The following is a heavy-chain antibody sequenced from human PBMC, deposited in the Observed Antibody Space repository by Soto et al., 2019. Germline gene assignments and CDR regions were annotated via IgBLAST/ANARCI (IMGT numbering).Heavy chain of an antibody. CDR2: INPNSGGT. Sequence: ASVKVSCKASGYTFTGYYMHWVRQAPGQGLEWMGWINPNSGGTNFAQNFQGWVTMTRDTSISTAYMELSRLRSDDTAVYYCARGRIAARPQSYYYYMDVWGKGTTVTVSS. D-gene: IGHD6-6*01. CDR1: GYTFTGYY. J-gene: IGHJ6*03. V-gene: IGHV1-2*04. CDR3: ARGRIAARPQSYYYYMDV.